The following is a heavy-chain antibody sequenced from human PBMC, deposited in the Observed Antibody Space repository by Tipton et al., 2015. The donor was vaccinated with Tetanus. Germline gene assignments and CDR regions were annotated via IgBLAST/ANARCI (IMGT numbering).Heavy chain of an antibody. J-gene: IGHJ4*02. CDR2: IYYNGNT. V-gene: IGHV4-39*07. Sequence: TLSLTCAVSGGSINSGTFYWDWIRQTPGKGLEWIGNIYYNGNTLQNPSLKSRVTMSLDKSKNQFSLKLTSVTAADTAVYYCVRGRGFGAYSYGFEYWGQGALVTVSS. CDR3: VRGRGFGAYSYGFEY. CDR1: GGSINSGTFY. D-gene: IGHD5-18*01.